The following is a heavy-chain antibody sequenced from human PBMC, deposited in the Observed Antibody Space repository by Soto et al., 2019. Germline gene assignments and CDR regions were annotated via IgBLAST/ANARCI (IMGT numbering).Heavy chain of an antibody. CDR3: ARETGEYSPTGSDEANWFDP. V-gene: IGHV4-4*02. Sequence: SETLSLTCAVSGGSISSSNWWSWVRQPPGKGLEWIGEIYHSGSTNYNPSLKSRVTISVDKSKNQFSLKLSSVTAADTAVYYCARETGEYSPTGSDEANWFDPWGQGTLVTVSS. CDR2: IYHSGST. D-gene: IGHD3-16*01. J-gene: IGHJ5*02. CDR1: GGSISSSNW.